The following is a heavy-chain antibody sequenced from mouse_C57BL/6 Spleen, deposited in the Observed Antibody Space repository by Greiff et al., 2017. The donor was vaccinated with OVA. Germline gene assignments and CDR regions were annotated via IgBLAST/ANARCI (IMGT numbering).Heavy chain of an antibody. Sequence: VKLQESGAELVRPGASVTLSCKASGYTFTDYEMHWVKQTPVHGLEWIGAIDPETGGTAYNQKFKGKAILTADKSSSTAYMELRSLTSEDSAVYYCTRKDYDEAYWGQGTLVTVSA. D-gene: IGHD2-4*01. CDR2: IDPETGGT. V-gene: IGHV1-15*01. CDR1: GYTFTDYE. CDR3: TRKDYDEAY. J-gene: IGHJ3*01.